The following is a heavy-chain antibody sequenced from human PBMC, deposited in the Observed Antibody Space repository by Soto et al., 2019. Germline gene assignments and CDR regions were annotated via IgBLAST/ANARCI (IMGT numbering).Heavy chain of an antibody. D-gene: IGHD2-21*01. CDR1: GAALNSGNYY. CDR3: ARLRIATNNYKWFDP. CDR2: IYVTGAV. J-gene: IGHJ5*02. Sequence: SETLSLTCSVSGAALNSGNYYWSWIRQVPGKGLEWIGHIYVTGAVDYNPSPRDRITISQDTSERQFSLNLRLVTAADTAVYYCARLRIATNNYKWFDPWGQGTLVTVSS. V-gene: IGHV4-31*03.